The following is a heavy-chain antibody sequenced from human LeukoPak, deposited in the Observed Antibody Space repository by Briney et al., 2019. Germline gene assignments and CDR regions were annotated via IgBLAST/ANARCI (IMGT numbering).Heavy chain of an antibody. CDR2: ISDSGGRT. J-gene: IGHJ4*02. D-gene: IGHD3-22*01. Sequence: GGSLRLSCAVSGITLSNYGMSWVRQAPGKGLEWVAGISDSGGRTNYADSVKGRFTISRDNPKNTIYLQMNSLRAEDTTVYFCAKRGVVIRVILVGFHKEAYYFDSWGQGALVTVSS. CDR3: AKRGVVIRVILVGFHKEAYYFDS. V-gene: IGHV3-23*01. CDR1: GITLSNYG.